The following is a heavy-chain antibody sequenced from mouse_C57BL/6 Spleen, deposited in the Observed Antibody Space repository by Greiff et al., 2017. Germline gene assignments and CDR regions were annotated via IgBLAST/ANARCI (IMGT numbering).Heavy chain of an antibody. CDR1: GYAFTNYL. D-gene: IGHD4-1*01. Sequence: QVQLQQSGAELVRPGTSVKVSCKASGYAFTNYLIEWVKQRPGQGLEWIGVINPGSGGTNYNEKFKGKATLTADKSSSTAYMQLSSLTSEDSAVYFCARSLGREGNFDYWGQGTTLTVSS. J-gene: IGHJ2*01. CDR3: ARSLGREGNFDY. CDR2: INPGSGGT. V-gene: IGHV1-54*01.